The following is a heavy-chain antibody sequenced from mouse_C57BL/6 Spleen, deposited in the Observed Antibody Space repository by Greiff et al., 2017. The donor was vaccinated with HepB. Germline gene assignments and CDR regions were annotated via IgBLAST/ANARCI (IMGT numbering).Heavy chain of an antibody. J-gene: IGHJ2*01. CDR3: TQSNSYGSSYFDY. D-gene: IGHD1-1*01. CDR1: GFNIKDYY. Sequence: VQLKQSGAELVRPGASVKLSCTASGFNIKDYYMHWVKQRPEQGLEWIGRIDPEDGDTDYAPKFQGKATMTADTSSNTAYLQLSSLTSEDTADYYGTQSNSYGSSYFDYWGQGTTLTVSS. V-gene: IGHV14-1*01. CDR2: IDPEDGDT.